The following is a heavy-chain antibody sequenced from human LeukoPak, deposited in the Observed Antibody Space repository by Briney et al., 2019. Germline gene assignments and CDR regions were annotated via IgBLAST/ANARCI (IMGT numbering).Heavy chain of an antibody. CDR3: ARRSLVDTAMDFDY. V-gene: IGHV3-11*04. D-gene: IGHD5-18*01. Sequence: PGGSLRLSCAASGFTFSDYYMSWIRQAPGKGLEWVSYISSSGSTIYYADSVKGRFTISRDNAKNSLYLQMNSLRAEDTAVYYCARRSLVDTAMDFDYWGQGTLVTVSS. CDR1: GFTFSDYY. CDR2: ISSSGSTI. J-gene: IGHJ4*02.